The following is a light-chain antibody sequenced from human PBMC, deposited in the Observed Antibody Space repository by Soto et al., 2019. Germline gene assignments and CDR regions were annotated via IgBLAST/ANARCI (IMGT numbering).Light chain of an antibody. J-gene: IGKJ1*01. V-gene: IGKV1-13*02. CDR2: AAS. CDR1: QVINSF. CDR3: QQTDSYPST. Sequence: AIQLNQSPSSLSASVGDRVTITCRASQVINSFLAWYQQKPGKAPKLLIYAASSLQTGVPSRFSGSGSATDFTLTINSLQPEDFATYYCQQTDSYPSTIGQGTKVDIK.